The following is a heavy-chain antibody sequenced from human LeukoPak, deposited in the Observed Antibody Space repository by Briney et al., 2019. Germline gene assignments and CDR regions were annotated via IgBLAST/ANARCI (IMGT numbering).Heavy chain of an antibody. J-gene: IGHJ5*02. CDR3: AKDHYDTGGTDSFDP. CDR2: ISFDGNNK. D-gene: IGHD1/OR15-1a*01. CDR1: GFTFSSYG. Sequence: GGSLRLSCAASGFTFSSYGMQWVRRAPGKGLEWVAAISFDGNNKYCTDCVEGRFTISRDNSKNRLYLQMHSLRAEDTAVYYCAKDHYDTGGTDSFDPWGEETLVTVSS. V-gene: IGHV3-30*18.